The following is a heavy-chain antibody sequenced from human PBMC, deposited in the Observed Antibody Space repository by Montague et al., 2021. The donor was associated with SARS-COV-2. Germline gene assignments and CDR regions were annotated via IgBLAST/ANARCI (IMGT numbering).Heavy chain of an antibody. Sequence: SLRLSCAASGFTFGDYSMSWVRQAPGKGLEWVANINVDGSEEYYMDSVKGRFTVSRDNARNSLYLQMNSLRAEDTAVYYWVRATIYMDVWGEGTTVAASS. CDR3: VRATIYMDV. CDR2: INVDGSEE. J-gene: IGHJ6*03. CDR1: GFTFGDYS. V-gene: IGHV3-7*01. D-gene: IGHD3-3*01.